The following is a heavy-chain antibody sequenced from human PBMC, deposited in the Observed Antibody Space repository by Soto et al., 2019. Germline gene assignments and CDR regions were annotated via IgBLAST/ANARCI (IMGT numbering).Heavy chain of an antibody. V-gene: IGHV3-30*18. D-gene: IGHD6-19*01. CDR2: ISYDGSNK. CDR3: AKDRSIAVAGTRSMLPDY. J-gene: IGHJ4*02. Sequence: PGGSLRLSCAASGFTFSSYGMHWVRQAPGKGLEWVAVISYDGSNKYYADSVKGRFTISRDNSKNTLYLQMNSLRAEDTAVYYCAKDRSIAVAGTRSMLPDYWGQGTLVTVSS. CDR1: GFTFSSYG.